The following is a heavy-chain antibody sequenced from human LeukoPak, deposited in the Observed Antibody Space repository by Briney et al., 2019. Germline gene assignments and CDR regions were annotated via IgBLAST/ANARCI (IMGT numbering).Heavy chain of an antibody. CDR1: GGSFSGYY. CDR2: INHSGST. D-gene: IGHD2-2*01. V-gene: IGHV4-34*01. Sequence: SETLSLTCAVYGGSFSGYYWSWIRQPPGKGLEWIGEINHSGSTNYNPSLKSRVTISVDTSKNQFSLKLSSVTAADTAVYYCARGLAGSSTLAAFDIWGQGTTVTVSS. J-gene: IGHJ3*02. CDR3: ARGLAGSSTLAAFDI.